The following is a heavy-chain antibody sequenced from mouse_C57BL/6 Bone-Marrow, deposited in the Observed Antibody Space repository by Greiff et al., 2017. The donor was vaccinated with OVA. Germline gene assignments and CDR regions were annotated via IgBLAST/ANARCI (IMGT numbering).Heavy chain of an antibody. CDR3: AREWLLVAWFAY. V-gene: IGHV1-59*01. D-gene: IGHD2-3*01. J-gene: IGHJ3*01. Sequence: QVQLQQSGAELVRPGTSVKLSCKASGYTFTSYWMHWVKQRPGQGLEWIGVIDPSDSYTNYKQKFKGKATLTVDTSSSTAYMQLSSLTSEDSAVYYYAREWLLVAWFAYWGQGTLVTVSA. CDR1: GYTFTSYW. CDR2: IDPSDSYT.